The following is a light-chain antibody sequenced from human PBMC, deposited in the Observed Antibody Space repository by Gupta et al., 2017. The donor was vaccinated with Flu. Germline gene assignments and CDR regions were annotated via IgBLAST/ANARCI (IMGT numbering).Light chain of an antibody. CDR2: DAS. CDR1: QRIDTF. J-gene: IGKJ1*01. Sequence: PSSLSVSDGDRVTITCRASQRIDTFLKWYQQKPGEAPKLLIFDASSLHTGVPSRFSGSGSGTDFALSISRLQPEDFATYYCQQSDSVPWTFGQGTTVE. V-gene: IGKV1-39*01. CDR3: QQSDSVPWT.